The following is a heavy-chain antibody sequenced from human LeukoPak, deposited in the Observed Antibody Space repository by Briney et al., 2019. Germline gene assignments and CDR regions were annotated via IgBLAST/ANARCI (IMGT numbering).Heavy chain of an antibody. Sequence: SETLPLTCAVYGGSFSGYYWSWIRQPPGKGLEWIGEIIHSGSTNYNPSLKSRVTISVDTSKNQFSLKLSSVTAADTAVYYCARGQVGRAGTFRIWAYFDHWGQGTLVIVSS. V-gene: IGHV4-34*01. J-gene: IGHJ4*02. D-gene: IGHD6-19*01. CDR1: GGSFSGYY. CDR2: IIHSGST. CDR3: ARGQVGRAGTFRIWAYFDH.